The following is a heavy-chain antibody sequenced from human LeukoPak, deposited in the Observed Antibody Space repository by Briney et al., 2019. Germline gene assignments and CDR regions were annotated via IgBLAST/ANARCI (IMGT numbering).Heavy chain of an antibody. CDR1: GFTFSDYY. V-gene: IGHV3-11*05. D-gene: IGHD3-22*01. J-gene: IGHJ6*02. CDR3: ARDYYDSSGYYYGGTYYYYGMDV. Sequence: KPGGSLRLSCAASGFTFSDYYMSWIRQAPGKVLEWVSYISSSSSYTNYADSVKGRFTISRDNAKHSLYMQMNSLRAEDTAVYYCARDYYDSSGYYYGGTYYYYGMDVWGQGTTVTVSS. CDR2: ISSSSSYT.